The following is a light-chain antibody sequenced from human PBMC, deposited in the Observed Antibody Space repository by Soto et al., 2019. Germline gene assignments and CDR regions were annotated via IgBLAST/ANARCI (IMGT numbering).Light chain of an antibody. V-gene: IGKV4-1*01. CDR2: WVS. Sequence: DIVMTQSPDSLAVSLGARATIKCKSIQSSLYSSDTKNSIAWYQQKPGQPPELLIYWVSARESGVPDRFSGTGSWTDFTLTISSLQAEAVAVYYCQQYYNTPLTFGQGTRLEIK. CDR3: QQYYNTPLT. J-gene: IGKJ5*01. CDR1: QSSLYSSDTKNS.